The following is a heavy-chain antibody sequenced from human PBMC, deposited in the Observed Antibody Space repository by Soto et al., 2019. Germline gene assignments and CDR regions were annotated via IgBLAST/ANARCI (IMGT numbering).Heavy chain of an antibody. CDR3: ARTNKAYYYDSSGYLGYFQH. V-gene: IGHV1-69*01. CDR2: IIPIFGTA. Sequence: QVQLVQSGAEVKKPGSSVKVSCKASGGTFSSYAICWVRQAPGQGLEWMGGIIPIFGTANYAQKFQGRVTITAEESTSTAYMELSSLRSEDTAVYYCARTNKAYYYDSSGYLGYFQHWGQGTLVTVSS. J-gene: IGHJ1*01. D-gene: IGHD3-22*01. CDR1: GGTFSSYA.